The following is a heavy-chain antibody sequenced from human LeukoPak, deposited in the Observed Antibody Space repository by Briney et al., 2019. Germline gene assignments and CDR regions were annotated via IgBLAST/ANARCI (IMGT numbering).Heavy chain of an antibody. V-gene: IGHV4-59*01. D-gene: IGHD3-10*01. CDR3: ARGRGMDV. Sequence: SETLSLTCTVSGVSISSYYWSWIRQPPGKGLEWIGYIYYSGSTNYNPSLKSRVTISVDTSKNQFSLKLSSVTAADTAVYYCARGRGMDVWGKGTTVTISS. J-gene: IGHJ6*04. CDR1: GVSISSYY. CDR2: IYYSGST.